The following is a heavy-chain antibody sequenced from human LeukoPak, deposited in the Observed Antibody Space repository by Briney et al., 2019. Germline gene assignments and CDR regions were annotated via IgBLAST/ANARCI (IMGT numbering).Heavy chain of an antibody. CDR1: GGSISSYY. CDR2: IYYSGST. CDR3: ARDWSSSSYTYYYYYMDV. Sequence: PSETLSLTCTVSGGSISSYYWSWIRQPPGKGLEGIWYIYYSGSTNYNPSLKSRVTISVDTSKNQFSLKLRSVTAADTAVYHCARDWSSSSYTYYYYYMDVRGKGTTVTVSS. V-gene: IGHV4-59*12. J-gene: IGHJ6*03. D-gene: IGHD6-6*01.